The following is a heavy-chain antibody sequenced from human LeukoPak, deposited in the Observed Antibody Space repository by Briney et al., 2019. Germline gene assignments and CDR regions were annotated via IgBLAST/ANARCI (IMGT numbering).Heavy chain of an antibody. Sequence: GGSLRLSXAASGFTFDDYAMHWVRQAPGKGLEWVSLISWDGGSTYYADSVKGRFTISRDNSKNSLYLQMNSLRAEDTAVYYCARVGTGEGYWGQGTLVTVSS. J-gene: IGHJ4*02. CDR2: ISWDGGST. D-gene: IGHD7-27*01. V-gene: IGHV3-43D*04. CDR1: GFTFDDYA. CDR3: ARVGTGEGY.